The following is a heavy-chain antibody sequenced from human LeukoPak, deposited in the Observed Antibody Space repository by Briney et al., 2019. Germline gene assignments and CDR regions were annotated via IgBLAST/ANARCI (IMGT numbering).Heavy chain of an antibody. Sequence: QSGGSLRLSCAASGFTVSSNYMSWVRQAPGKGVEGVSVIYSGGSTYYADSVKGRFTISRDNSKNTLYLQMNSLRAEDTAVYSCAKDMGSGSSYGDFDYWGQGTLVTVSS. V-gene: IGHV3-66*01. CDR3: AKDMGSGSSYGDFDY. CDR1: GFTVSSNY. J-gene: IGHJ4*02. D-gene: IGHD3-10*01. CDR2: IYSGGST.